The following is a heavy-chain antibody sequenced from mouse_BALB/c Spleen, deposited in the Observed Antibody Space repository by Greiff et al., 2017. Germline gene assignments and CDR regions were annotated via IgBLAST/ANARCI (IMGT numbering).Heavy chain of an antibody. D-gene: IGHD2-2*01. Sequence: DVKLVESGGGLVQPGGSLRLSCATSGFTFTDYYMSWVRQPPGKALEWLGFIRNKANGYTTEYSASVKGRFTISRDNSQSILYLQMNTLRAEDSATYYCARDIDGYGAYWGQGTLVTVSA. V-gene: IGHV7-3*02. CDR2: IRNKANGYTT. J-gene: IGHJ3*01. CDR3: ARDIDGYGAY. CDR1: GFTFTDYY.